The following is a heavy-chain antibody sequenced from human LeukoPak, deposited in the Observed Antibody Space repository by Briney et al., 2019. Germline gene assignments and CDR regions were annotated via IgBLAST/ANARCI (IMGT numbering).Heavy chain of an antibody. CDR2: IYYSGST. D-gene: IGHD3-3*01. Sequence: SETLSLTCTVSGGSISSYYRSWIRQPPGKGLEWIGYIYYSGSTNYNPSLKSRVTISVDTSKNQFSLKLSSVTAADTAVYYCARFREWDFWSGPNRYYFDYWGQGTLVTVSS. CDR3: ARFREWDFWSGPNRYYFDY. V-gene: IGHV4-59*01. CDR1: GGSISSYY. J-gene: IGHJ4*02.